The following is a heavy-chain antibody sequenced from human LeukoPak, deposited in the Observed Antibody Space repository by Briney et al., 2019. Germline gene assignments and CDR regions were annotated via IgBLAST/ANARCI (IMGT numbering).Heavy chain of an antibody. Sequence: ASVKVSCKASGYTFTSYDINWVRQATGQGLEWMGWMNPNSGNTGYAQKFQGRVTMTRNTSISTAYMELRSLRSDDTAVYYCARDQDPGYSGYYRPGNWGQGTLVTVSS. CDR2: MNPNSGNT. D-gene: IGHD5-12*01. CDR3: ARDQDPGYSGYYRPGN. CDR1: GYTFTSYD. V-gene: IGHV1-8*01. J-gene: IGHJ4*02.